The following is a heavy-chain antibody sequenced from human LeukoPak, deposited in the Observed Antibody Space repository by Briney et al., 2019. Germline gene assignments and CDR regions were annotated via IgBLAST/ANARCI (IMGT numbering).Heavy chain of an antibody. V-gene: IGHV1-18*01. D-gene: IGHD2/OR15-2a*01. J-gene: IGHJ6*03. CDR3: VRDFYPYYMDV. CDR2: ISANNGNT. CDR1: GYTFTSYS. Sequence: ASVKVSFKASGYTFTSYSISWVRPAPGQGPEWMGRISANNGNTNYAQNLQGRVTLTTDTSTSTAYMELRSLRSDDTAVYYCVRDFYPYYMDVWGKGTTVTISS.